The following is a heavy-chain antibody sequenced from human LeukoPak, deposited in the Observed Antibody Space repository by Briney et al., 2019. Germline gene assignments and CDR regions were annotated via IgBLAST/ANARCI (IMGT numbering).Heavy chain of an antibody. CDR2: INHSGST. CDR1: GESFSGYY. CDR3: ARVAPYDIWTGYYGGLYYFDY. V-gene: IGHV4-34*01. J-gene: IGHJ4*02. D-gene: IGHD3-9*01. Sequence: SETLFLTCAVHGESFSGYYWTWIRQPPGKGLEWNGAINHSGSTNSNPSLKSRVTISVDTSKNQSSLKLSSVTAADTAVYYCARVAPYDIWTGYYGGLYYFDYWGQGTLVTVSS.